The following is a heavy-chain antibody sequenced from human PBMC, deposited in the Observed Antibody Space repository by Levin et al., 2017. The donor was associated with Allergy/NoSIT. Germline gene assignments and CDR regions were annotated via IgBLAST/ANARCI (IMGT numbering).Heavy chain of an antibody. CDR1: GFTFSSYS. Sequence: GGSLRLSCAASGFTFSSYSMNWVRQAPGKGLEWVSSISSSSSYIYYADSVKGRFTISRDNAKNSLYLQMNSLRAEETAVYYCARDHGDGYNFNWFDPWGQGTLVTVSS. CDR2: ISSSSSYI. D-gene: IGHD5-24*01. CDR3: ARDHGDGYNFNWFDP. V-gene: IGHV3-21*01. J-gene: IGHJ5*02.